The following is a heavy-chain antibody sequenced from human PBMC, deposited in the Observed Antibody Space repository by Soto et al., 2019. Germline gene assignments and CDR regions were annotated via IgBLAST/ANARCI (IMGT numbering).Heavy chain of an antibody. Sequence: QVQLVQYGAEVKETGSSVKVSCKSSGYIFKNYAVTWLRQAPGQELEWMGGIIPVFGTPDYSQKFRGRVTITADESTSTVYMELRSLTSEDTAVYYCARHLYDYVWGSYRHWGQGTLVTVSS. CDR3: ARHLYDYVWGSYRH. V-gene: IGHV1-69*01. J-gene: IGHJ4*02. D-gene: IGHD3-16*02. CDR1: GYIFKNYA. CDR2: IIPVFGTP.